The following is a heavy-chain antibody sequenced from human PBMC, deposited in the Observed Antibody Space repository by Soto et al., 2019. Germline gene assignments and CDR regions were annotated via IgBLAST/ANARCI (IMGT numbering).Heavy chain of an antibody. Sequence: GGSLRLSCAASGFTFSDSWMHWVRQAPGEGLVWVSGISSGESSTTFYADSVKGRFTISRDNAKKTVSLQMNSLRAEDTAVYYCGSIFEVPVRWGQGTLVTVSS. J-gene: IGHJ4*02. CDR3: GSIFEVPVR. V-gene: IGHV3-74*01. CDR2: ISSGESST. D-gene: IGHD2-2*01. CDR1: GFTFSDSW.